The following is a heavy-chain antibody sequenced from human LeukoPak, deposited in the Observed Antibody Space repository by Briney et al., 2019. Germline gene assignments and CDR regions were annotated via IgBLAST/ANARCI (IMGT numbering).Heavy chain of an antibody. V-gene: IGHV4-61*01. CDR3: ARRYSSGWYPVFDR. CDR2: ISYGGTT. J-gene: IGHJ4*02. D-gene: IGHD6-19*01. Sequence: SETLSLTCTISGDSVSSDNRYWTWIRQTPGKGLEWIGSISYGGTTNYNPSLKSRITISVDTSKTQFSLTLSSVTAADTAIYYCARRYSSGWYPVFDRWGQGTLVTVSS. CDR1: GDSVSSDNRY.